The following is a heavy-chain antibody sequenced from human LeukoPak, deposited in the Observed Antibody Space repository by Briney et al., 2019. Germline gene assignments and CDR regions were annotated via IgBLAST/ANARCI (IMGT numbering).Heavy chain of an antibody. CDR3: ARGMKLRDFDWLLPAFDY. CDR2: VDHTGST. J-gene: IGHJ4*02. V-gene: IGHV4-59*01. CDR1: DDSITMYY. D-gene: IGHD3-9*01. Sequence: SETLSLTCTVSDDSITMYYWTWIRQPPGKGLEWIGYVDHTGSTKFNPSLNGRVSISRDTSKNLLSLRLRSVTAADTAVYYCARGMKLRDFDWLLPAFDYWGQGILVTVSS.